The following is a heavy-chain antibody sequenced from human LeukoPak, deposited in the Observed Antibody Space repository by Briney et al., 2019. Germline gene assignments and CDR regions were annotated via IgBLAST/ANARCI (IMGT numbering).Heavy chain of an antibody. V-gene: IGHV4-38-2*02. Sequence: SETLSLTCTVSGYSISSGYYWGWIRQPPGKGLEWIGSIYHSGSTYYNPSLKSRVTISVDTSKNQFSLKLSSVTAADPAVYYCARGVVVVAATTAYHYYMDVWAKGTTVTVAS. CDR1: GYSISSGYY. CDR3: ARGVVVVAATTAYHYYMDV. J-gene: IGHJ6*03. D-gene: IGHD2-15*01. CDR2: IYHSGST.